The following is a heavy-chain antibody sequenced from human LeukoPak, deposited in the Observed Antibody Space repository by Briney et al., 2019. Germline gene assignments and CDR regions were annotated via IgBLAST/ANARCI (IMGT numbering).Heavy chain of an antibody. V-gene: IGHV3-23*01. J-gene: IGHJ4*02. Sequence: GGSLRLSCAASGFTFSSCAMSWVRQAPGKGLGWVSAISGSGGSTYYADSVKGRFTISRDNSKNTLYLQMNSLRAEDTAVYYCAKTGGLAAAARYVDYWGQGTLVTVSS. CDR1: GFTFSSCA. CDR2: ISGSGGST. CDR3: AKTGGLAAAARYVDY. D-gene: IGHD6-13*01.